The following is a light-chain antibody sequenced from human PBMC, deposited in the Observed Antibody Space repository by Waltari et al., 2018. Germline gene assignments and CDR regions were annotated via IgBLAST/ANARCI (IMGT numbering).Light chain of an antibody. CDR3: VQALELPFT. Sequence: DIVMTQTPLSLSITPGGPASISCRSSQSLLYTNGYIYLHWYLQKPGQSPQLLIYGVSNRASGVPNRFSTSWSATDFTLKITTVEADDVGVYYCVQALELPFTFGPGTRLDIK. V-gene: IGKV2-40*01. J-gene: IGKJ3*01. CDR1: QSLLYTNGYIY. CDR2: GVS.